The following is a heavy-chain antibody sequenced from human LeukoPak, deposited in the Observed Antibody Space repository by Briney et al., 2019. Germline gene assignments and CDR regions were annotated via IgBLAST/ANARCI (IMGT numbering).Heavy chain of an antibody. CDR1: GFTFSNYS. CDR2: IGGISYI. J-gene: IGHJ4*02. Sequence: GGSLRLSCAASGFTFSNYSMNWVRQAPGKGLEWVSSIGGISYINYADSVKGRFTISRDNAKNSLYLQMNSLRAEDTAVYYCARDRLGVGPTILWGQGTLVTVSS. D-gene: IGHD1-26*01. V-gene: IGHV3-21*01. CDR3: ARDRLGVGPTIL.